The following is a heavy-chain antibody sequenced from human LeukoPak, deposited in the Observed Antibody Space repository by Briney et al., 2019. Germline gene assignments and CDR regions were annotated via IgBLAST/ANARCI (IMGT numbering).Heavy chain of an antibody. CDR1: GFTFSSYW. V-gene: IGHV3-74*01. CDR2: INSDGSST. J-gene: IGHJ4*02. D-gene: IGHD3-10*01. CDR3: ARDGATYYCGSVPDY. Sequence: GGSLRLSCAASGFTFSSYWMHWVRQAPGKGLVWVSRINSDGSSTRYAESVKGRFTISRDNAKNTLYLQMKSLRAEDTAVYYCARDGATYYCGSVPDYWGQGTLVTVSS.